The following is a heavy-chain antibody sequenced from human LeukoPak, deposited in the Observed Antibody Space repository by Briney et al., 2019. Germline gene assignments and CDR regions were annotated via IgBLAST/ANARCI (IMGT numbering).Heavy chain of an antibody. J-gene: IGHJ4*02. CDR2: ISGSGGST. CDR3: AKKSTTVITYYFDY. D-gene: IGHD4-11*01. V-gene: IGHV3-23*01. CDR1: GFTFSSYG. Sequence: PGGSLRLSCAASGFTFSSYGMSRVRQAPGKGLEWVSGISGSGGSTYYADSVKGRFIISRDNSKNTLYLQMNSLRAEDTAVYYCAKKSTTVITYYFDYWGQGTLVTVSS.